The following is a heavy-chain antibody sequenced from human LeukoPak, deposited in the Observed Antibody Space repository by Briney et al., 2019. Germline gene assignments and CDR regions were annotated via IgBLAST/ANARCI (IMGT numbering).Heavy chain of an antibody. J-gene: IGHJ4*02. CDR2: IKQDGSAR. CDR1: GFTFRSYW. Sequence: PGGSLRLSCAGSGFTFRSYWMSWVRQAPGKGLGWVANIKQDGSARYYVDSVKGRFTISRDNAENSVSLQMNSLRAEDTAVYFCARALVEVPGGDYWGQGTLVTVSS. D-gene: IGHD1-26*01. V-gene: IGHV3-7*01. CDR3: ARALVEVPGGDY.